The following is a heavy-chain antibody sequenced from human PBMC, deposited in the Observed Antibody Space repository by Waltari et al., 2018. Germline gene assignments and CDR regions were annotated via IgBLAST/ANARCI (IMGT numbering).Heavy chain of an antibody. CDR3: ARDAALKYDYVWGSYRLFDY. D-gene: IGHD3-16*02. V-gene: IGHV4-34*01. Sequence: QVQLQQWGAGLLKPSETLSLTCAVYGGSFSGYYWSWIRQPPGKGLEWIGEINHSGSTNYNPSLKSRVTISVDTSKNQFSLKLSSVTAADTAGYYCARDAALKYDYVWGSYRLFDYWGQGTLVTVSS. J-gene: IGHJ4*02. CDR1: GGSFSGYY. CDR2: INHSGST.